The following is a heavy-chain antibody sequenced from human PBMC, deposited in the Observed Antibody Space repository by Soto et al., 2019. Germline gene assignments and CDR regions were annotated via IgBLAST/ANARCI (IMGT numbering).Heavy chain of an antibody. CDR2: MSYSRST. CDR1: GDSISSNNYY. CDR3: ASLFRPTTWGGVYFLY. V-gene: IGHV4-39*01. J-gene: IGHJ4*02. Sequence: SETLSITCFVSGDSISSNNYYWGWIRQPPGKGLEWIGSMSYSRSTYYNPSLKSRVTISVDTSKNQFSLKLTSVTAADTAVYYCASLFRPTTWGGVYFLYLDQ. D-gene: IGHD6-6*01.